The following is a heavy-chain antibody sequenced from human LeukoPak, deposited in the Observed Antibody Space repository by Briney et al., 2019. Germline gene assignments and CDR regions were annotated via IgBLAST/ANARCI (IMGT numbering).Heavy chain of an antibody. CDR3: ARDMIQGVMGY. D-gene: IGHD3-10*01. CDR2: INPKSGGT. Sequence: GASVKVSCKASGYSFTGYYIQWVRQAPGQGLEWMGWINPKSGGTNYAQKFQGRVTMTSDTSISTVYMGLTTLTSDDTAVFYCARDMIQGVMGYWGQGTLVTVSS. J-gene: IGHJ4*02. V-gene: IGHV1-2*02. CDR1: GYSFTGYY.